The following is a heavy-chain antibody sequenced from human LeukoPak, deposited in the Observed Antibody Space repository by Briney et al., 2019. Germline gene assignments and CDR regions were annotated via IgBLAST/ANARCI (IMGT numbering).Heavy chain of an antibody. J-gene: IGHJ4*02. V-gene: IGHV1-69*06. CDR1: GYNFRNYG. CDR3: ARAPRTAMVDY. CDR2: IIPIFGTA. Sequence: SVKVSCKASGYNFRNYGIGWVRQAPRQGLEWMGRIIPIFGTANYAQKFQGRVTITADKSTSTAYMELSSLRSEDTAVYYCARAPRTAMVDYWGQGTLVTVSS. D-gene: IGHD5-18*01.